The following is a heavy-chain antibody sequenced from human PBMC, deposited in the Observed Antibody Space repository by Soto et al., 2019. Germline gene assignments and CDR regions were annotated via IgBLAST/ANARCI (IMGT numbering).Heavy chain of an antibody. D-gene: IGHD2-2*01. CDR3: AGMNVVVRSGMDV. V-gene: IGHV2-26*01. CDR2: IFSNDEK. CDR1: GFSLSNARMG. J-gene: IGHJ6*02. Sequence: QVTLKESGPVLVKPTETLTLTCTVSGFSLSNARMGVSWIRQPPGKALEWLAHIFSNDEKSYSTSLKSRLTIPKDTQKSQIVLTMTNIDTVDTAKYYCAGMNVVVRSGMDVWGQGTTVTVSS.